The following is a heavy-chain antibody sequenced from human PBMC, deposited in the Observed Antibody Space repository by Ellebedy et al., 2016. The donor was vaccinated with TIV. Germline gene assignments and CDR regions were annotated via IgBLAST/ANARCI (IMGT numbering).Heavy chain of an antibody. V-gene: IGHV4-61*01. CDR1: GGSVSSGSHY. Sequence: SETLSLTCTVSGGSVSSGSHYWNWIRQPPGKGLEWIGYRYYIGTTNYNPSLKSRVTISEDTSKNQFSLRLSSVTAADTAVYYCAGGSYTLYGMDVWGQGTTVTVSS. CDR3: AGGSYTLYGMDV. J-gene: IGHJ6*02. CDR2: RYYIGTT. D-gene: IGHD2-2*02.